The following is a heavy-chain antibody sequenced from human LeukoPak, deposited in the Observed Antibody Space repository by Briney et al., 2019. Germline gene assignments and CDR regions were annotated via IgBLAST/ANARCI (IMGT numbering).Heavy chain of an antibody. CDR3: ARESLGSYKTVVIVARGHDAFDM. Sequence: SVKVSCKASGGTFSSYAISRVRQAPGQGLEWMGGIIPIFGTANYAQKFQGRVTLTRDTSTSTVYMNVSNLRSEDTAVYYCARESLGSYKTVVIVARGHDAFDMWGQGTMVTVSS. J-gene: IGHJ3*02. CDR2: IIPIFGTA. V-gene: IGHV1-69*05. CDR1: GGTFSSYA. D-gene: IGHD3-22*01.